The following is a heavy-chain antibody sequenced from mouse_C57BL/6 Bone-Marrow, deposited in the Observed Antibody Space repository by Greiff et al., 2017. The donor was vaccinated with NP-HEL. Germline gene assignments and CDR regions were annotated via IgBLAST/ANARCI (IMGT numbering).Heavy chain of an antibody. CDR1: GYTFTSYW. V-gene: IGHV1-69*01. J-gene: IGHJ2*01. Sequence: QVQLQHPGAELVMPGASVKLSCKASGYTFTSYWMHWVKQRPGQGLEWIGEIDPSDSYTNYNQKFKGKSTLTVDKSSSTAYMQLSSLTSEDSAVYYCARGDSTVVATRGHYWGQGTTLTVSS. CDR2: IDPSDSYT. CDR3: ARGDSTVVATRGHY. D-gene: IGHD1-1*01.